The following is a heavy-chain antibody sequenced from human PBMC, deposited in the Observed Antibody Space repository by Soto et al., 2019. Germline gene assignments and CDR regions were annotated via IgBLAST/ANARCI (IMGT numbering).Heavy chain of an antibody. CDR1: GYTLTELS. CDR2: FDPEDVEA. Sequence: ASVKVCCKVSGYTLTELSMHWVRQAPGKGLEWMGGFDPEDVEAIYAQKFQGRVTMTEDTSTDTAYMELSSLRSEDTAVYYCATDDRRLGGPVDGMDVWGQGTTVTVSS. D-gene: IGHD3-16*01. V-gene: IGHV1-24*01. J-gene: IGHJ6*02. CDR3: ATDDRRLGGPVDGMDV.